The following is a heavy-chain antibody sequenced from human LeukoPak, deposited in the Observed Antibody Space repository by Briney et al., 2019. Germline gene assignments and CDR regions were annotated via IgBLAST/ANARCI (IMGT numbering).Heavy chain of an antibody. CDR1: GFTFDDYA. J-gene: IGHJ3*02. Sequence: PGGSLRLSCAASGFTFDDYAMHWVRQAPGKGLEWVSGISWNSGSIGYADSVKGRFTISRDNAKNSLYLQMNSLRAEDTALYYCAKDFYDGNSGDPGAFDIWGQGTMVTVSS. CDR3: AKDFYDGNSGDPGAFDI. CDR2: ISWNSGSI. V-gene: IGHV3-9*01. D-gene: IGHD4-23*01.